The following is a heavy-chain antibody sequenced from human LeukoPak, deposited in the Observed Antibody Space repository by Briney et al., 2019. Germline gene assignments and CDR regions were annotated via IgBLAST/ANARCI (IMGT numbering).Heavy chain of an antibody. CDR1: GFSFSSYW. J-gene: IGHJ4*02. Sequence: GGSLRLSCAASGFSFSSYWVNWVRQAPGKGLEWVANIKQDGSQKYHVDSVKGRFTISRDNAKNSLYLQMNSLRAEDTAVYYCARGDTSGYYYSEFWGQGTLVTVSS. CDR3: ARGDTSGYYYSEF. CDR2: IKQDGSQK. V-gene: IGHV3-7*01. D-gene: IGHD3-22*01.